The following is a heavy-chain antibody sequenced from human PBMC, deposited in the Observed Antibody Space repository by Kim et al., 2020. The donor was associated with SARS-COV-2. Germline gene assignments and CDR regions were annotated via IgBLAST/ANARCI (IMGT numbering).Heavy chain of an antibody. D-gene: IGHD3-10*01. V-gene: IGHV1-2*02. J-gene: IGHJ4*02. Sequence: ASVKVSCKASGYTFTGYYMHWVRQAPGQGLEWMGWINPNSGGTNYAQKFQGRVTMTRDTSISTAYMELSRLRSDDTAVYYCARDGYYGSGSLGYWGQGTLVTVSS. CDR2: INPNSGGT. CDR3: ARDGYYGSGSLGY. CDR1: GYTFTGYY.